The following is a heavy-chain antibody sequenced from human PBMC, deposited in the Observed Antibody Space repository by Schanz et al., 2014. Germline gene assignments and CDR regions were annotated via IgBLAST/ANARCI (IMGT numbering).Heavy chain of an antibody. CDR2: IRYDGRNK. Sequence: VQLVESGGGLVKPGGSLRLSCAASGFTFSSYSMNWVRQAPGKGLEWVAVIRYDGRNKNFVESVKGRFTISRDNSNNTVYLQMNTLRAEDTAVYYCAKDHAGSDILTALGNWGQGTLVTVSA. D-gene: IGHD3-9*01. J-gene: IGHJ4*02. V-gene: IGHV3-30*02. CDR1: GFTFSSYS. CDR3: AKDHAGSDILTALGN.